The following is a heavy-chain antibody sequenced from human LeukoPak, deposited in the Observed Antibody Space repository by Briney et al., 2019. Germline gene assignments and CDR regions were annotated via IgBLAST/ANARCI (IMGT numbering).Heavy chain of an antibody. Sequence: ASVKVSCKASGYTFTSYGLIWVRQAPGQGLELMGWISTYNGNTNYAQNLQGRVTMTTDTSTSTAYMELRSLRSDDTAVYYCARAVCSGGSCYGEIDYWGQGTLVTVSS. V-gene: IGHV1-18*01. CDR1: GYTFTSYG. J-gene: IGHJ4*02. CDR3: ARAVCSGGSCYGEIDY. D-gene: IGHD2-15*01. CDR2: ISTYNGNT.